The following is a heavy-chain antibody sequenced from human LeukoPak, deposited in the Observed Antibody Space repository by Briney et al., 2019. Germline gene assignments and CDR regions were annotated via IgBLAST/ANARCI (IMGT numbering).Heavy chain of an antibody. Sequence: ASVKVSCKASGYTFTSYGISWVRQAPGQGLEWMGWISAYNGNTNYAQKLQGRVTMTTDTSTSTAYMELRSLRSDDTAGYYCARDPPDSSSWPTTDYWRQCTMVTGSS. CDR2: ISAYNGNT. D-gene: IGHD6-13*01. CDR3: ARDPPDSSSWPTTDY. J-gene: IGHJ4*02. CDR1: GYTFTSYG. V-gene: IGHV1-18*01.